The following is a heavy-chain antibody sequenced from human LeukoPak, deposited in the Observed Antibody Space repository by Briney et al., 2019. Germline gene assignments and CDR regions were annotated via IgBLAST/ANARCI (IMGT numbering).Heavy chain of an antibody. CDR3: TSLDNSSWYGD. CDR2: IYSDGTT. D-gene: IGHD6-13*01. J-gene: IGHJ4*02. V-gene: IGHV3-53*01. CDR1: GVTVSSNF. Sequence: PGGSLRRSCAASGVTVSSNFMSWVRQAPGKGLEWVSVIYSDGTTYYADSVKGRFTISRDNSKNTLFLQMNSLRAEDTAVYYCTSLDNSSWYGDWGQGTLVTVSS.